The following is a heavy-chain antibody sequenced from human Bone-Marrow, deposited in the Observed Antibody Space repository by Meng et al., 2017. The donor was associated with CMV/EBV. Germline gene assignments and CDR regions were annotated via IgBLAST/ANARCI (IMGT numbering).Heavy chain of an antibody. CDR1: GYTFTGYY. CDR2: INPNSGGT. CDR3: ARGAAAGPYMWWFDP. Sequence: ASVKVSCKASGYTFTGYYMHWVRQAPGQGLEWMGWINPNSGGTNYAQKFQGRVTMTRDTSISTAYMELSRLRSDDTAVYYCARGAAAGPYMWWFDPWGQGPLVTVSS. J-gene: IGHJ5*02. D-gene: IGHD6-13*01. V-gene: IGHV1-2*02.